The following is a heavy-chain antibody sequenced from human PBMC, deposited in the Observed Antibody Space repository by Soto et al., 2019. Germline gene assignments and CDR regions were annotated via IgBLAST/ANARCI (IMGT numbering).Heavy chain of an antibody. D-gene: IGHD3-10*01. Sequence: QAQLVQSGAEVKKPGASANISCKASGYTFTRDNIHWVRQAPGQGLDWMCRSDTRGGSTDYTQRFPCRVTMTRDTSTGTVYMHLSSLGSEDTAIYYCARDLPRDLVRGSFAIWGKGTMVTVSS. V-gene: IGHV1-46*01. CDR1: GYTFTRDN. J-gene: IGHJ3*02. CDR2: SDTRGGST. CDR3: ARDLPRDLVRGSFAI.